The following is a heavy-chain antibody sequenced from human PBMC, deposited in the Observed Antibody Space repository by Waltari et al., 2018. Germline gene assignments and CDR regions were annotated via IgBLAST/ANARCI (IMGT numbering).Heavy chain of an antibody. D-gene: IGHD6-13*01. V-gene: IGHV3-21*01. CDR3: ARATTAAAIDY. J-gene: IGHJ4*02. CDR1: GFTFSSYS. CDR2: ISSSSSYI. Sequence: EVQLVESGGGLVKPGGSLRLSCAASGFTFSSYSMNWVRQAPGKGLEWVSSISSSSSYIYYADSVKGRLTISRDNAKNSLYLQMNSLRAEDTAVYYCARATTAAAIDYWGQGTLVTVSS.